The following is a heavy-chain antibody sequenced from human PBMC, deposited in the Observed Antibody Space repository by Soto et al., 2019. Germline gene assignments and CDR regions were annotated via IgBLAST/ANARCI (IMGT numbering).Heavy chain of an antibody. Sequence: QVQLVESGGGVVQPGRSLRLSCAASGFTFSSYGMHWVRQAPGKGLEWVAVISYDGSNKYYADSVKGRFTIFRDNSKNTLYLQMNSLRAEDTAVYYCAKGERITIFGVVIEYYFDYWGQGTLVTVSS. V-gene: IGHV3-30*18. CDR1: GFTFSSYG. CDR2: ISYDGSNK. J-gene: IGHJ4*02. D-gene: IGHD3-3*01. CDR3: AKGERITIFGVVIEYYFDY.